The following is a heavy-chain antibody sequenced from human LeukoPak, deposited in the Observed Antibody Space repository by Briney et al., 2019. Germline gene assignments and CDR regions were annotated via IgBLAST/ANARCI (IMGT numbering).Heavy chain of an antibody. J-gene: IGHJ3*02. D-gene: IGHD3-22*01. CDR1: GGTFSSYA. V-gene: IGHV1-69*06. Sequence: SVKVSCKASGGTFSSYAISWVRQAPGQGLEWMGGIIPIFGTANYAQKFQGRVTITADKSTSTAYMELSSLRSEDTAVYYCASGHYYDSSGYGSEADAFDIWGQGTMVTVSS. CDR2: IIPIFGTA. CDR3: ASGHYYDSSGYGSEADAFDI.